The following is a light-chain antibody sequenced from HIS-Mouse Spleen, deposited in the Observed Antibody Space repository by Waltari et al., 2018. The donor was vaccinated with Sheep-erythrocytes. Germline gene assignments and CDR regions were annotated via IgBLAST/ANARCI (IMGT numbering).Light chain of an antibody. J-gene: IGLJ1*01. CDR1: SSDVGGYNY. CDR2: DVS. Sequence: QSALTQPPPVSGSPGQSVTISRTGTSSDVGGYNYVPWYQKHPGKAPKLMIYDVSKRPSGVPDRFSGSKPGNTASLTISGLQAEDEADYYCCSYAGSYNHVFATGTKVTVL. CDR3: CSYAGSYNHV. V-gene: IGLV2-11*01.